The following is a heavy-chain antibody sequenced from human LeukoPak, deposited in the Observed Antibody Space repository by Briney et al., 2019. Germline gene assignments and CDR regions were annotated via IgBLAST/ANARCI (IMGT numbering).Heavy chain of an antibody. Sequence: PETLSLTCTVSGGSICSFYWSWVPQPPGEGLEWVGYIYYSWITNYNHSLKSRVSISVDTYKNQYSLKLSSVTAADTAVYYCARSLYYYGSGSDDAFDIWGQGTMVTVSS. V-gene: IGHV4-59*08. J-gene: IGHJ3*02. CDR2: IYYSWIT. CDR3: ARSLYYYGSGSDDAFDI. CDR1: GGSICSFY. D-gene: IGHD3-10*01.